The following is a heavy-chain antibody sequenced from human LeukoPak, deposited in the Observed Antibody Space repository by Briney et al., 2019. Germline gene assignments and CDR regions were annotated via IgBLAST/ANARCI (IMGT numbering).Heavy chain of an antibody. J-gene: IGHJ4*02. CDR1: GFTFSSYW. D-gene: IGHD6-19*01. CDR3: ARDASPDRYSSVDY. CDR2: IKQDGSEK. Sequence: PGGSLRLSCAAPGFTFSSYWMSWVRQAPGKGLEWVANIKQDGSEKYYVDSVKGRFTISRDNAKNSLYLQMNSLRAEDTAVYYCARDASPDRYSSVDYWGQGTLVTVSS. V-gene: IGHV3-7*01.